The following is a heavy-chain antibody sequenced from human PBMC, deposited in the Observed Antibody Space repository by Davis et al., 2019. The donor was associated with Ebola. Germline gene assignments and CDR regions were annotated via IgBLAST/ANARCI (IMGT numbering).Heavy chain of an antibody. V-gene: IGHV3-23*01. Sequence: PWGTLRLSCAASGFIFSNHAMSWVRQAPGKGPEWVSAISDRGTRTYYADSVKGRFTMSRDNSKNTLYLQMNSLRAEDTAVYYCAKDISPHNGVNVTQVDYWGQGTLVTVSS. D-gene: IGHD1-1*01. CDR3: AKDISPHNGVNVTQVDY. J-gene: IGHJ4*02. CDR1: GFIFSNHA. CDR2: ISDRGTRT.